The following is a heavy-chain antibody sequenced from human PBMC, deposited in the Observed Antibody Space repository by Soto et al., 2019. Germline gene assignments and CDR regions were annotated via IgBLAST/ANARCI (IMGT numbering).Heavy chain of an antibody. D-gene: IGHD7-27*01. Sequence: ASVKVSCKASGYTFTSYAMHWVRQAPGQRLEWMGWIHAGNGNTKYSQKFQGRVTITRDTSASTAFMELSSLRSEDTAVYSCARATFTGDPVFDYWGQGTLVTVSS. CDR3: ARATFTGDPVFDY. J-gene: IGHJ4*02. CDR1: GYTFTSYA. CDR2: IHAGNGNT. V-gene: IGHV1-3*01.